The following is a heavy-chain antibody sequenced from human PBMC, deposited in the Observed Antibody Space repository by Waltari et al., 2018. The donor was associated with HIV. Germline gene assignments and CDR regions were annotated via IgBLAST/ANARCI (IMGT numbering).Heavy chain of an antibody. CDR2: IDPSDSYT. CDR3: ATGRANSGSYYGKNDY. D-gene: IGHD1-26*01. CDR1: GYSVTSYW. J-gene: IGHJ4*02. Sequence: EVQLVQSGAEVKEPGESLRISCKGSGYSVTSYWISWVRQMPGKGLEWMGRIDPSDSYTNYSPSFQGHVTISADKSISTAYLQWSSLKASDTAMYYCATGRANSGSYYGKNDYWGQGTLVTVSS. V-gene: IGHV5-10-1*01.